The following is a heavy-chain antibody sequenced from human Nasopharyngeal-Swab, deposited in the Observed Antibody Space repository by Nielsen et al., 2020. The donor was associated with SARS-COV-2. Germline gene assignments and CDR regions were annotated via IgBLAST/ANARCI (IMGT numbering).Heavy chain of an antibody. CDR2: IYPGYSDT. CDR3: ARTAIEGGYYRGDAFDI. Sequence: KVSCKGSGYRFIRYWIGWVRQMPGKVLEWMGIIYPGYSDTRYSPSFQGQVTISADKSINTAYLQWSSLKASDTAMYYCARTAIEGGYYRGDAFDIWGRGTMVTVSS. J-gene: IGHJ3*02. V-gene: IGHV5-51*01. D-gene: IGHD3-22*01. CDR1: GYRFIRYW.